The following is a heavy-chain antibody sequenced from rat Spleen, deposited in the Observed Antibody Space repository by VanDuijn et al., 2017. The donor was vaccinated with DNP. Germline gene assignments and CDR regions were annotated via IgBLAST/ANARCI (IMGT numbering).Heavy chain of an antibody. V-gene: IGHV5-22*01. J-gene: IGHJ2*01. CDR3: ARHVLPLRVWDY. D-gene: IGHD1-4*01. CDR1: GFTFSDYY. CDR2: ISYDGRSN. Sequence: EVQLVESGGGVVQPGRSLKLSCAASGFTFSDYYMAWVRQAQTKGLEWVAYISYDGRSNDRGDSVKGRFTISRDNAKSTLYLQMNSLRSDDMATYYCARHVLPLRVWDYWGQGVMVTVSS.